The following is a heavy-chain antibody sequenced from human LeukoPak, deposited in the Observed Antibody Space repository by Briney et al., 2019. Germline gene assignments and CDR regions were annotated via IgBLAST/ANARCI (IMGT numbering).Heavy chain of an antibody. CDR2: IYPGDSDT. CDR1: GYRFTSYW. Sequence: GESLKISFKDSGYRFTSYWIGWVRPMPGKGLEWMGIIYPGDSDTRFSPSFQGQVTISADKSISTAYLQWSSLKASDTAMYYCARQGSNGVCLDYWGQGTLVTVSS. CDR3: ARQGSNGVCLDY. V-gene: IGHV5-51*01. J-gene: IGHJ4*02. D-gene: IGHD2-8*01.